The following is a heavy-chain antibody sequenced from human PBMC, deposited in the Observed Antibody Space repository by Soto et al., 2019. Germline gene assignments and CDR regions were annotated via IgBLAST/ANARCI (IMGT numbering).Heavy chain of an antibody. CDR1: GGSFSGYF. CDR3: VRGQWLPRGEY. J-gene: IGHJ4*02. CDR2: INHSGNT. D-gene: IGHD6-19*01. V-gene: IGHV4-34*01. Sequence: PSETLSLTCAVYGGSFSGYFWTWIRQPPGKGLEWIGEINHSGNTYYNPSLKSRVTVSVDTSENHFSLRPTSVTAADTAVYYCVRGQWLPRGEYWGQGNLVTVSS.